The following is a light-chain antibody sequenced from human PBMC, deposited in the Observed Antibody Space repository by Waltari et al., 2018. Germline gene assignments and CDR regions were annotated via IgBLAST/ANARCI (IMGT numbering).Light chain of an antibody. CDR2: RAS. J-gene: IGKJ4*01. CDR3: QQHDNSPRT. Sequence: DIQMTQSPSSLSASVGDRVTITCRASQGISNWLAWYQQKPGKAPKLLIYRASNLETGVPSRFSGSGSGTDFTLTISSLQHEEMGRYYCQQHDNSPRTFGGGTKVEIK. V-gene: IGKV1-33*01. CDR1: QGISNW.